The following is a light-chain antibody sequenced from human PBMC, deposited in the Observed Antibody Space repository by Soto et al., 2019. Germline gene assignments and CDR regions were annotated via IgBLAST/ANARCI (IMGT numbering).Light chain of an antibody. V-gene: IGKV3-20*01. J-gene: IGKJ1*01. Sequence: EIVLTQSPGTLSLSPGERATLSCRASQSVSSSYLAWYQQKPGQAPRLLIYDASSRATGIPDRFSGSGSGTDFTLTISRLEPEDFAVYYCLQYGSSPGTFGQGTKVEIK. CDR3: LQYGSSPGT. CDR1: QSVSSSY. CDR2: DAS.